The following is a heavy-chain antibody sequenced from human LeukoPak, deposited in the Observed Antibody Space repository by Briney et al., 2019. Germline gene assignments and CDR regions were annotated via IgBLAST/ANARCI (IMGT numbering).Heavy chain of an antibody. V-gene: IGHV4-39*02. Sequence: PSETLSLTCTVSGGSITSANSYWGWIRPPPGKGLEWIGNIDSDGTSHYSPVLKSRVTISLDTSKSHFSLRLTSVIAADTAVYYCARLIDYGGYYFYYYMDVWGKGTTVTVS. CDR3: ARLIDYGGYYFYYYMDV. CDR1: GGSITSANSY. J-gene: IGHJ6*03. D-gene: IGHD4-17*01. CDR2: IDSDGTS.